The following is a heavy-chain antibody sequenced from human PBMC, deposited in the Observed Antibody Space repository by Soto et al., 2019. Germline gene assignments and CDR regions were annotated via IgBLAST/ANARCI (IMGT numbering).Heavy chain of an antibody. D-gene: IGHD6-6*01. J-gene: IGHJ6*02. CDR2: ISWDGGST. V-gene: IGHV3-43*01. CDR3: AKDWGSRAAPQTQYYYYYGMDV. Sequence: PGGSLRLSCAASGFTFDDYTMHWVRQAPGKGLEWVSLISWDGGSTYYADSAKGRFTISRDNSKNSLYLQMNSLRTEDTALYYCAKDWGSRAAPQTQYYYYYGMDVWGQGTTVTVSS. CDR1: GFTFDDYT.